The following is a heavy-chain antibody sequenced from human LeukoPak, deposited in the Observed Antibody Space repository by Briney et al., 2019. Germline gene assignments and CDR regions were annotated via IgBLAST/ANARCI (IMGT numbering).Heavy chain of an antibody. CDR2: IYYRGDT. CDR3: ARYASDGWRFDY. J-gene: IGHJ4*02. D-gene: IGHD5-24*01. CDR1: GGSISSGSYY. Sequence: SETLSLTCTVSGGSISSGSYYWSWIRQPPGKGLEWIGYIYYRGDTSYNPSLKSRVTISVDTSKNQFSLKLSSVTAADTAVYFCARYASDGWRFDYWGQGTLVTVSS. V-gene: IGHV4-61*01.